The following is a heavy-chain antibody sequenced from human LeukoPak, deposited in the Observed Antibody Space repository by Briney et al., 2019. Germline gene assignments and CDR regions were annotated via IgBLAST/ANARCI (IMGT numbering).Heavy chain of an antibody. J-gene: IGHJ3*02. CDR1: GGSISSYY. CDR2: IYTSGST. Sequence: KPSETLSLTCTVSGGSISSYYWSWIRQPAGKGLEWIGRIYTSGSTNYNPSLKSRVTMSVDTSKNQFSLKLSSVTAADTAVYYCARVGYCSGGSCYSVVGAFDIWGQGTMVTVSS. CDR3: ARVGYCSGGSCYSVVGAFDI. V-gene: IGHV4-4*07. D-gene: IGHD2-15*01.